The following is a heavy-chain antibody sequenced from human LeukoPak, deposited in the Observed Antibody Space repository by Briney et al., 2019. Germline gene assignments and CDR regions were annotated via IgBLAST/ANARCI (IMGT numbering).Heavy chain of an antibody. J-gene: IGHJ4*02. V-gene: IGHV4-30-4*01. D-gene: IGHD3-9*01. CDR2: IYYSGST. CDR3: ARGLRYFDWSLYYFDY. Sequence: PSQTLSLTCTVSGGSISSGDYYWSWIRQPPGKGLEWIGYIYYSGSTYYNPSLKSRVTISVDTSKNQFSLKLSSVTAADTAVYYCARGLRYFDWSLYYFDYWGQGTLVTVSS. CDR1: GGSISSGDYY.